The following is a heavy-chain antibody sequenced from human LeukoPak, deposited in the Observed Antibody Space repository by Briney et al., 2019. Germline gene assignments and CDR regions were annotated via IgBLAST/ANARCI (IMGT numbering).Heavy chain of an antibody. J-gene: IGHJ4*02. V-gene: IGHV4-34*01. CDR1: GVSFNDYY. D-gene: IGHD4-17*01. CDR3: TRMTTGHDY. Sequence: PETLCLTCAVSGVSFNDYYWSWVRQTPGKGLEWIGEINHSGYTNDSPSLKSRVTISIDTSRKQFSLNLRSVTVADTGIYYCTRMTTGHDYWGQGTLVTVSS. CDR2: INHSGYT.